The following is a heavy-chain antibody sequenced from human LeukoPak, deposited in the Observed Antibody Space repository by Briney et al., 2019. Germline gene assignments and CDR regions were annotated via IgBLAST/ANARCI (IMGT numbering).Heavy chain of an antibody. CDR3: ARQADYFDY. Sequence: SETLSLTCTVSGDSISSTSYYWGWIRQPPGKGLEWIGSIYYRGSSYYNPSLKSRVTISVDTSKNQFSLKLSSVTAADTAVYYCARQADYFDYWGQGTLVTVSS. V-gene: IGHV4-39*01. J-gene: IGHJ4*02. CDR1: GDSISSTSYY. CDR2: IYYRGSS.